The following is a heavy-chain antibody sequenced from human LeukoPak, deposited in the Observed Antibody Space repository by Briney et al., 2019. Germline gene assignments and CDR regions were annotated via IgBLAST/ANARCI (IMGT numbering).Heavy chain of an antibody. D-gene: IGHD2-2*01. V-gene: IGHV3-23*01. Sequence: GGSLRLSCVASGFNVSSNYMSWVRQAPGKGLEWLSAISGSGDSTDYADSVKGRFTISRDKAKNTVDLQMNSLSAEDTAIYYCAKKRGTTSSYAIDVWGQGTTVTVSS. J-gene: IGHJ6*02. CDR3: AKKRGTTSSYAIDV. CDR1: GFNVSSNY. CDR2: ISGSGDST.